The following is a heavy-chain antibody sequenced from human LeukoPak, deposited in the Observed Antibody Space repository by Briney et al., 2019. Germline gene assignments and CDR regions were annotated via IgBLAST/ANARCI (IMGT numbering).Heavy chain of an antibody. V-gene: IGHV3-74*01. J-gene: IGHJ5*02. CDR1: GFPFNNYW. CDR3: ARAGASGWYAAGWFDP. CDR2: INTDGRTT. D-gene: IGHD6-19*01. Sequence: GGSLRLSCAASGFPFNNYWMHWVRQVPGKGLVWVSSINTDGRTTRYAASVQGRFTISRDNAKNTLYLQMNSLRGVDTAVYYCARAGASGWYAAGWFDPWGQGTLVTVSS.